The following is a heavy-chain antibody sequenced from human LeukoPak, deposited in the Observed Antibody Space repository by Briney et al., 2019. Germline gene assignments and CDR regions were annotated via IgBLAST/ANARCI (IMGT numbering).Heavy chain of an antibody. D-gene: IGHD1-1*01. CDR3: ARDRYRPLYYYYYMDV. J-gene: IGHJ6*03. V-gene: IGHV1-46*01. CDR2: INPSGGT. CDR1: AYTFSIYN. Sequence: ASVKVSCKASAYTFSIYNMHWVRQAPGQGLEWMGIINPSGGTSYAQKLQGRITMTRDTSTSTVYMELRSLRSDDTAVYYCARDRYRPLYYYYYMDVWGKGTTVTVSS.